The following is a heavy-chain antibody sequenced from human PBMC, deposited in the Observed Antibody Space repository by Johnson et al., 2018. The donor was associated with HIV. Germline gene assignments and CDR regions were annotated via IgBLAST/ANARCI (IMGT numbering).Heavy chain of an antibody. D-gene: IGHD1-7*01. J-gene: IGHJ3*02. CDR1: GFTFDDYG. CDR2: INWNGGST. V-gene: IGHV3-20*04. CDR3: AKEDWNYLLGAFDI. Sequence: MMLVESGGGVVRPGGSLRLSCAASGFTFDDYGMSWVRQAPGKGLEWVSGINWNGGSTGYADSVKGRFTISRDNSKNTLYLQMNSLRAEDTAVYYCAKEDWNYLLGAFDIWGQGTMVTVSS.